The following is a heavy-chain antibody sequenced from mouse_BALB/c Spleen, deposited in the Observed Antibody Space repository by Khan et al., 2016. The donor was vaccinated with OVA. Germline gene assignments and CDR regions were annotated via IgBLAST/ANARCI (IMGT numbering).Heavy chain of an antibody. Sequence: EVQLQESGPGLVKPSQSLSLTCTVTGYSITSGYAWNWIRQSPGNKLEWMGYISYSGVTSYTPSLKSRFSITRETSKNAFFLQLNYVTNEDTATYYGARGDYCGYCFDYWGHGTTRTVSA. CDR2: ISYSGVT. J-gene: IGHJ2*01. V-gene: IGHV3-2*02. D-gene: IGHD1-1*01. CDR3: ARGDYCGYCFDY. CDR1: GYSITSGYA.